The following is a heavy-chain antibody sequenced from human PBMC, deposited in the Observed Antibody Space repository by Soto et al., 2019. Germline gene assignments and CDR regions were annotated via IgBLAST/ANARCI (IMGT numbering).Heavy chain of an antibody. CDR2: INHSGST. J-gene: IGHJ4*02. CDR1: GGSFSGYY. CDR3: ARFGERIAAAGTVLGFDY. V-gene: IGHV4-34*01. Sequence: SETLSLTCAVYGGSFSGYYWSWIRQPPGKGLEWIGEINHSGSTNYNPSLKSRVTISVDTSKNQFSLKLSSVTAADTAVYYCARFGERIAAAGTVLGFDYWGQGTLVTVSS. D-gene: IGHD6-13*01.